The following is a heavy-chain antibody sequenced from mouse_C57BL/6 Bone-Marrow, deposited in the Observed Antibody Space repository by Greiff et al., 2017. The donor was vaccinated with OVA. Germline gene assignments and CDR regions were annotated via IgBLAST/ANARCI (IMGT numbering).Heavy chain of an antibody. D-gene: IGHD3-2*02. CDR2: ISSGGSYT. CDR1: GFTFSSYG. Sequence: EVHLVESGGDLVKPGGSLKLSCAASGFTFSSYGMSWVRQTPDKRLEWVATISSGGSYTYYPDSVKGRFTISRDNAKNTLYLQMSSLKSEDTAMYYCARWELRLPYYFDYWGQGTTLTVSS. J-gene: IGHJ2*01. V-gene: IGHV5-6*01. CDR3: ARWELRLPYYFDY.